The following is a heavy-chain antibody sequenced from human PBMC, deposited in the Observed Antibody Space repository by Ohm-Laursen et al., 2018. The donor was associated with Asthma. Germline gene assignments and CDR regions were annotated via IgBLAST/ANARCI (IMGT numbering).Heavy chain of an antibody. CDR3: AKLWQQPMYYFDH. CDR1: GFTFSSYG. V-gene: IGHV3-30*18. D-gene: IGHD6-13*01. J-gene: IGHJ4*02. CDR2: ISYDGSNK. Sequence: SLRLSCAASGFTFSSYGMHWVRQAPGKGLEWVAVISYDGSNKYYADSVKGRFTISRDNSKKMLYLQMDSLRAEDTTVYYCAKLWQQPMYYFDHWGQGALVTVSS.